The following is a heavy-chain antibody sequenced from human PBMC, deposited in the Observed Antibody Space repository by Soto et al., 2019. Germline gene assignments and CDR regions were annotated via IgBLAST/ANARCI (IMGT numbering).Heavy chain of an antibody. CDR3: AKDPSDFVAY. J-gene: IGHJ4*02. CDR2: ISGTGSGK. D-gene: IGHD5-12*01. Sequence: GGSLRLSCAASGFTFSDHYMDWVRQPPGKGLEWVSTISGTGSGKYYAGSVKGRFTISRDNSKNTLYLQMNSLRAEDTAVYYCAKDPSDFVAYWGQGTLVTVSS. CDR1: GFTFSDHY. V-gene: IGHV3-23*01.